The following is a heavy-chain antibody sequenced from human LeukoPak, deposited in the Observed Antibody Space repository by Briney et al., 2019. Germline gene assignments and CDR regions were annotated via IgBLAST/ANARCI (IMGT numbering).Heavy chain of an antibody. CDR2: MNPNSGNI. V-gene: IGHV1-8*01. CDR3: ARALSWTTDSYYYMDV. D-gene: IGHD3/OR15-3a*01. J-gene: IGHJ6*03. Sequence: ASVKVSCKASGYTFTSYDINWVRQATGQGFEWMGWMNPNSGNIGYAQKFQGRVTMTKNTSITTAYMELSSLRSEDTAVYYCARALSWTTDSYYYMDVWGKGTTVTVSS. CDR1: GYTFTSYD.